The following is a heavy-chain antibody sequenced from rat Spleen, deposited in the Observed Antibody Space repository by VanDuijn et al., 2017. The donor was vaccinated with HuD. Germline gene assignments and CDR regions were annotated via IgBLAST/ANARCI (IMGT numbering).Heavy chain of an antibody. V-gene: IGHV5-7*01. CDR2: ISYDGGST. CDR3: ARHDHYYYIRGDY. Sequence: EVQLVESGGGLVQPGRSLKLSCAASGFTFSDYYMAWVRQAPTKGLEWVASISYDGGSTYYRDSVKGRFTVSRDNAKSTLYLQMDSLRSEDTATYYCARHDHYYYIRGDYWGQGVMVTVSS. D-gene: IGHD1-1*01. J-gene: IGHJ2*01. CDR1: GFTFSDYY.